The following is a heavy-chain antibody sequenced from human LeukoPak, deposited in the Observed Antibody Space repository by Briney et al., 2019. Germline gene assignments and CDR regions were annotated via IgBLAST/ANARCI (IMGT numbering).Heavy chain of an antibody. CDR3: ASRYGGNAFGY. CDR2: ISSSGSTI. CDR1: GFTFSSYE. V-gene: IGHV3-48*03. J-gene: IGHJ4*02. D-gene: IGHD4-23*01. Sequence: GGSLRLSCAASGFTFSSYEMNWVRQAPGKGLEWVSYISSSGSTIYYADSVKGRFTISRDNAKNSLYLQMNSLRAEDTAVYYCASRYGGNAFGYWGQGTLVTASS.